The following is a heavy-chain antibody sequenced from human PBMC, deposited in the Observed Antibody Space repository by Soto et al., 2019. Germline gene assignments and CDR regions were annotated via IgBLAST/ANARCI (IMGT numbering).Heavy chain of an antibody. CDR1: GYTFTSYY. CDR3: ARGELHVWSVYPLFDY. Sequence: QVQLVQSGAEVKKPGASVKVSCEASGYTFTSYYIHWVRQAPGQGLEWMGKINPGGGSTSYAQKFQGRVTMTTDTSTSTVNMELSSLRSEDTAVYYCARGELHVWSVYPLFDYWGQGTLVTVSS. J-gene: IGHJ4*02. V-gene: IGHV1-46*01. CDR2: INPGGGST. D-gene: IGHD3-10*01.